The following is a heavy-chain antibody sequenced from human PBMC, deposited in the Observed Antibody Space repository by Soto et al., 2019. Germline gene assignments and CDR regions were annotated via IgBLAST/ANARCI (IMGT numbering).Heavy chain of an antibody. V-gene: IGHV3-48*01. CDR2: ISSSSSTI. Sequence: EVQLVESGGGLVQPGGSLRLSCAASGFTFSSYSMNWVRQAPGKGLEWVSYISSSSSTIYYADSVKGRFTISRDKAKNSRYLQMNSLRAEDTAVYYCARHPERIAEIGWFDPWGQGTLVTVSS. D-gene: IGHD6-13*01. CDR3: ARHPERIAEIGWFDP. CDR1: GFTFSSYS. J-gene: IGHJ5*02.